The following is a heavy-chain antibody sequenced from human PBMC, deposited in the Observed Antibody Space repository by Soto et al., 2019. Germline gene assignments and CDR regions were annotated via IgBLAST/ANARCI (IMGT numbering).Heavy chain of an antibody. J-gene: IGHJ4*02. CDR2: ISWNSNTI. Sequence: EVQLVESGGGLVQPARSLRLSCAASGFTFDNYAMHWVRQAPGKGLEWVSGISWNSNTIAYADSVKGRFTISRDNAKNSLYLQMNSLRAEDTAFYYCAKDAGPNWGQGTLVTVSS. V-gene: IGHV3-9*01. CDR3: AKDAGPN. CDR1: GFTFDNYA.